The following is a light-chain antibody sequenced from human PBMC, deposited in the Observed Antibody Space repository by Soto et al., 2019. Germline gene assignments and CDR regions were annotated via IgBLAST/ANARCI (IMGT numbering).Light chain of an antibody. V-gene: IGKV3-11*01. CDR3: QHRNNSPPLT. CDR2: EAI. CDR1: QSVSSY. J-gene: IGKJ4*01. Sequence: EIVLTQSPATMSLSPGERATLSCRASQSVSSYLALYQQQPGQAPRLLLYEAIYKAAGIPVRWSGSGSGTKFTNHISSLEAQDFAVYYCQHRNNSPPLTFGGGTKVEIK.